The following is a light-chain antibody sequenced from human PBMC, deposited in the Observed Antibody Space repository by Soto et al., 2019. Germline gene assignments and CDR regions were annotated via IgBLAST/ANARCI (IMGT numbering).Light chain of an antibody. J-gene: IGKJ5*01. CDR3: QQYHNWPPIT. CDR2: GVS. Sequence: EIVMTQSPATLSVSPGESATLSCRASQSVSTNLAWYQQKPGQAPRLLIYGVSTRATGIPARFSGSGSGTEFTLTVSSLQSEDFAVYYCQQYHNWPPITFGQGTRLEIK. CDR1: QSVSTN. V-gene: IGKV3-15*01.